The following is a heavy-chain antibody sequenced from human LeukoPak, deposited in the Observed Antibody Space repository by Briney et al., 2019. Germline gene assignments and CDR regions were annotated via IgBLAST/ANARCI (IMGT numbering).Heavy chain of an antibody. D-gene: IGHD2-8*01. CDR2: INPNSGGT. CDR1: GYTFTGYY. CDR3: ARLVYAISTFDY. Sequence: ASVKVSCKASGYTFTGYYMHWVRQAPGQGLEWMGWINPNSGGTNYAQKFQGRVTMTRDTSNSTAYMELSRLRSDDTAVYYCARLVYAISTFDYWGQGTLVTVSS. J-gene: IGHJ4*02. V-gene: IGHV1-2*02.